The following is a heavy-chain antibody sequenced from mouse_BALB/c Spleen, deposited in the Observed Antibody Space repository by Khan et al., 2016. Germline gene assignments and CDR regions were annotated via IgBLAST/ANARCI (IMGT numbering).Heavy chain of an antibody. V-gene: IGHV4-1*02. CDR1: GFDFSRYW. CDR3: ARRGDGYWYFDV. D-gene: IGHD2-3*01. Sequence: EVKLPASLFFLFHPLLSLKLSCAASGFDFSRYWMSWVRQAPGKGLEWIGEINPDSSTINYTPSLKDKFIISRDNAKNTLYLQMSKVCSEDTALYYCARRGDGYWYFDVWGAGTTVTVSS. J-gene: IGHJ1*01. CDR2: INPDSSTI.